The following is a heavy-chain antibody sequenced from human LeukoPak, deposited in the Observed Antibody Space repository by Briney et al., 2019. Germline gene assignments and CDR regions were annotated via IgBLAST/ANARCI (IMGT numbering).Heavy chain of an antibody. J-gene: IGHJ4*02. V-gene: IGHV4-39*07. CDR1: GGSISSSSYY. CDR2: IYYSGST. CDR3: ARDRGGSYYGVFLDY. D-gene: IGHD1-26*01. Sequence: SSETLSLTCTVSGGSISSSSYYWGWIRQPPGKGLEWIGSIYYSGSTYYNPSLKSRVTISVDTSKNQFSLKLSSVTAADTAVYYCARDRGGSYYGVFLDYWGQGTLVTVSS.